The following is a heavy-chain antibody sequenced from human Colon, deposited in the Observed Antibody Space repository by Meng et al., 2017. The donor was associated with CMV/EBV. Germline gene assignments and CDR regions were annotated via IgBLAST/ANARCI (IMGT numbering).Heavy chain of an antibody. CDR1: GVALTTTGAG. V-gene: IGHV2-5*02. CDR3: ARHSLTILTD. Sequence: QLTRKAAGPARCNPPQPLPRTCTVSGVALTTTGAGVAWVRQPPGKAPELLALIHWDDDKRYSPALKKRLNITKDTSKNQVVLSMTNLDPADTGTFYCARHSLTILTDWGQGALVTVSS. D-gene: IGHD2-8*02. CDR2: IHWDDDK. J-gene: IGHJ4*02.